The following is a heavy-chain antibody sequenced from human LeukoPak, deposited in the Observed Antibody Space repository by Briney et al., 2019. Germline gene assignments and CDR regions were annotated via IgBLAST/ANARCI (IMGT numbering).Heavy chain of an antibody. CDR2: IDPSDSYT. D-gene: IGHD3-10*01. J-gene: IGHJ6*04. Sequence: GESLKISCKGSGYSFTSYWISWVRQMPGKGLEWMGRIDPSDSYTNYSPSFQGHVTISADKSISTAYLQWSSLKASDTAMYYCARLVARGVIEDYYGMDVWGKGTTVTVSS. CDR1: GYSFTSYW. V-gene: IGHV5-10-1*01. CDR3: ARLVARGVIEDYYGMDV.